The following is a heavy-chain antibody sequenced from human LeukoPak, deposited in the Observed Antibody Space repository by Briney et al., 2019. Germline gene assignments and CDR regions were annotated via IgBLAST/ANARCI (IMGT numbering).Heavy chain of an antibody. J-gene: IGHJ6*02. CDR3: AKDLIAGAAHYYGMDV. CDR1: GFTFSTYG. CDR2: ISYGGSNT. Sequence: GRSQRLSCAASGFTFSTYGMHWVRQAPGKGLEWVAFISYGGSNTYYADSVKGRFTISRDNSKNTVFLQLNSLRAEDTAVYYSAKDLIAGAAHYYGMDVWGQGTTVTVSS. D-gene: IGHD6-13*01. V-gene: IGHV3-30*18.